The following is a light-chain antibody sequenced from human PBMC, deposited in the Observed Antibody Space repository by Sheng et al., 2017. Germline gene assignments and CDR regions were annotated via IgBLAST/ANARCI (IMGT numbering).Light chain of an antibody. CDR1: QSVSSN. CDR3: QQYYNWPRT. V-gene: IGKV3-15*01. CDR2: GAS. Sequence: ETVMTQSPATLSVSAGERATLSCRASQSVSSNLAWYQQKPGQAPRLLIYGASTRATGIPARFSGSGSGTEFTLTIRSLQSEDFAVYYCQQYYNWPRTFGQGT. J-gene: IGKJ1*01.